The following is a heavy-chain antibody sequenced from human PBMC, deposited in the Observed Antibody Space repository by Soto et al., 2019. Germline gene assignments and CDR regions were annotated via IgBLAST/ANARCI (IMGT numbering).Heavy chain of an antibody. CDR3: ANNLDYGDYEFDQKIGCYFDY. D-gene: IGHD4-17*01. V-gene: IGHV3-23*01. CDR1: GFTFSSYA. CDR2: ISGSGGST. J-gene: IGHJ4*02. Sequence: GGSLRLSCAASGFTFSSYAMSWVRQAPGKGLEWVSAISGSGGSTYYADSVKGRFTISRDNSKNTLYLQMNSLRAEDTAVYYCANNLDYGDYEFDQKIGCYFDYWGQGTLVTVSS.